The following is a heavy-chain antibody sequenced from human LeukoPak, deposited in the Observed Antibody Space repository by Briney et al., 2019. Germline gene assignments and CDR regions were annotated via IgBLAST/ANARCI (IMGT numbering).Heavy chain of an antibody. CDR3: ARDITMVRGVKGGY. J-gene: IGHJ4*02. CDR2: IYYSGST. CDR1: GGSISGSSYY. Sequence: SETLSLTRTVSGGSISGSSYYWGWIRQPPGKGLEWIGSIYYSGSTYYNPSLKSRVTISVDTSKNQFSLKLSSVTAADTAVYYCARDITMVRGVKGGYWGQGTLVTVSS. V-gene: IGHV4-39*02. D-gene: IGHD3-10*01.